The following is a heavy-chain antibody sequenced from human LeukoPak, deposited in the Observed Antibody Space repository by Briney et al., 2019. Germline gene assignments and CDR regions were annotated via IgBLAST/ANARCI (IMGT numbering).Heavy chain of an antibody. D-gene: IGHD1-26*01. J-gene: IGHJ4*02. CDR3: ASGLRRVGGENY. Sequence: GGSLRLSCAASGFTFSSYGMHWVRQAPGKGLEWVAFIRYDGSNKYYADSVKGRFTISRDNAKNSLYLQMDSLRAEDTAVYYCASGLRRVGGENYWGQGTLVTVSS. CDR2: IRYDGSNK. CDR1: GFTFSSYG. V-gene: IGHV3-30*02.